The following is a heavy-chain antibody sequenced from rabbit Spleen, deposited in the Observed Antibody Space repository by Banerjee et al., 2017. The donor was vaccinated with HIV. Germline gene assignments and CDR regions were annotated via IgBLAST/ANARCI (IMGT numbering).Heavy chain of an antibody. CDR1: GFSINDNYW. CDR3: AIGIGYGYACDADPPYSIDL. D-gene: IGHD6-1*01. CDR2: IYAGSRGST. J-gene: IGHJ6*01. V-gene: IGHV1S40*01. Sequence: QSLEESGGVLVKHGASLTLTYTASGFSINDNYWLCWVRQAPGKGLGWIGCIYAGSRGSTYYVSMVKGRFTISKSATTTVTLQMTRLTAADTPTYFWAIGIGYGYACDADPPYSIDLWGPGTLVTVS.